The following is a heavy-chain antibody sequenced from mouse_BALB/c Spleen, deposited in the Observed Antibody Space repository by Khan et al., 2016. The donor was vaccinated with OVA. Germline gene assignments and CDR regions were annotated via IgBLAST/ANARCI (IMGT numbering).Heavy chain of an antibody. CDR3: TRHGYVAWFTY. CDR1: GYSFTTYY. V-gene: IGHV1S135*01. J-gene: IGHJ3*01. D-gene: IGHD2-2*01. Sequence: VRLKQSGPELMKPGASVKISCKASGYSFTTYYIHWVIQSHGKSLEWIGFIDPFSGGTTYNQKFKGKATLTADKSSSTAYIHLSNLTSEDSAVYYCTRHGYVAWFTYGGQWTLVTVSA. CDR2: IDPFSGGT.